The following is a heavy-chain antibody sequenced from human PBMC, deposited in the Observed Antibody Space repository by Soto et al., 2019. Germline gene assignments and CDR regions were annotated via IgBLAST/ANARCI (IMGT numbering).Heavy chain of an antibody. D-gene: IGHD2-15*01. J-gene: IGHJ6*02. CDR3: AREGWPLLQTGMDV. CDR1: GFTFRSYS. V-gene: IGHV3-48*02. CDR2: ISSSNRTI. Sequence: GGSLRLSCAASGFTFRSYSMNWVRQAPGKGLEWVTYISSSNRTINYADSVKGRFIISRDNAKNSLYLQMHSLRDEDTAVYYCAREGWPLLQTGMDVWGQGTTVTVSS.